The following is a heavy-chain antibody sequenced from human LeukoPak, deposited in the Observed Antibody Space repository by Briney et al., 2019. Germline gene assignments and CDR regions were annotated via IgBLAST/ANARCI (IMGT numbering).Heavy chain of an antibody. CDR2: ISGSGGST. CDR1: GFTFSNYG. CDR3: AKEYTFHYSGIDY. V-gene: IGHV3-23*01. D-gene: IGHD2-2*02. Sequence: GGSLRLSCAASGFTFSNYGMSWVRQAPGKGLEWVSGISGSGGSTYYADSVKGRFTISRDNSKNTLYLQMDSLRAEDTAVYYCAKEYTFHYSGIDYWGQGTLVTVSS. J-gene: IGHJ4*02.